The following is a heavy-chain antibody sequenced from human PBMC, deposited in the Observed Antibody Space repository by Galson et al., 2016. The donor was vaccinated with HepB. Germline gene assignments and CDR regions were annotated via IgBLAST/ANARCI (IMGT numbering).Heavy chain of an antibody. J-gene: IGHJ3*01. D-gene: IGHD4-23*01. CDR3: AREGAGGFDL. CDR1: GFTFSSYW. V-gene: IGHV3-7*01. CDR2: IKQDGSEK. Sequence: SLRLSCAASGFTFSSYWMSWVRQAPGKGLEWVANIKQDGSEKSYVDSVKGRFTISRDNAKNSLHLQMNSLRAEDTAMYYCAREGAGGFDLRGQGTMVTVSS.